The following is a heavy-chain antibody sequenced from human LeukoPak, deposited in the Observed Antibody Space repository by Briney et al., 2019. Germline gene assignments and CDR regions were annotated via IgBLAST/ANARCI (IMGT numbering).Heavy chain of an antibody. CDR2: ISGSGGST. V-gene: IGHV3-23*01. CDR1: GFTFSSYA. D-gene: IGHD3-22*01. CDR3: AKEKYYYDSSGSHPFDY. Sequence: GSLRLSCAAPGFTFSSYAMSWVRQAPGKGLEWVSAISGSGGSTYYADSVKGRFTISRDNSKNTLYLQMNSLRAEDTAVYYCAKEKYYYDSSGSHPFDYWGQGTLVTVSS. J-gene: IGHJ4*02.